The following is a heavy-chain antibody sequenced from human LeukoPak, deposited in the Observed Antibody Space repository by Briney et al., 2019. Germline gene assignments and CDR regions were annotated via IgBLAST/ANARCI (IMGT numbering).Heavy chain of an antibody. Sequence: PGGSLRLSCAASGFTFSGYNIHWVRQAPGKGLEWVAFIQYDGTNKYYADSVKGRFTISRDNSKNTLYLQMNSLRAEDTAVYYCAKDPRWFGELSGAFDIWGQGTMVTVSS. CDR3: AKDPRWFGELSGAFDI. J-gene: IGHJ3*02. CDR2: IQYDGTNK. D-gene: IGHD3-10*01. V-gene: IGHV3-30*02. CDR1: GFTFSGYN.